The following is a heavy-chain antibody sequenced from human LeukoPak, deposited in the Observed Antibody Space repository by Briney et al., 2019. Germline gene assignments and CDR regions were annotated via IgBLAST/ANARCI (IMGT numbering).Heavy chain of an antibody. D-gene: IGHD4-11*01. V-gene: IGHV4-34*01. Sequence: SETLSLTCAVYGGSFSGYYWSWIRQPPGKGLEWIGEINHSGSTNYNPSLKSRVTISVDTSKNQFSLKLSSVTAADTAVYYCARKYSNPTPYYYYMDVWGKGTTVTVSS. CDR3: ARKYSNPTPYYYYMDV. J-gene: IGHJ6*03. CDR2: INHSGST. CDR1: GGSFSGYY.